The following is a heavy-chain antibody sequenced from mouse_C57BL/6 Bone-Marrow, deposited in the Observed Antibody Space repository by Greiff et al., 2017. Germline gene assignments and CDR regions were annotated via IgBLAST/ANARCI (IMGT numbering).Heavy chain of an antibody. Sequence: QVQLQQSGAELVKPGASVKISCKASGYAFSSYWMNWVKQRPGKGLEWIGQIYPGDGDTNYNGKFKGKATLTADKSSSTAYMQLSSLTSEDSAVYFCVRHGSSYFYARDYWGQGTSVTVSS. CDR2: IYPGDGDT. V-gene: IGHV1-80*01. CDR1: GYAFSSYW. D-gene: IGHD1-1*01. J-gene: IGHJ4*01. CDR3: VRHGSSYFYARDY.